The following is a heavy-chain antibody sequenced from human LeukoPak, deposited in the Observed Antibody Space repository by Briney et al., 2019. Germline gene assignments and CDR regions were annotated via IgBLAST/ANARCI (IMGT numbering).Heavy chain of an antibody. CDR1: GYTFTSYG. V-gene: IGHV1-69*13. J-gene: IGHJ1*01. D-gene: IGHD2-2*01. CDR2: IIPIFGTA. CDR3: ARLLLGYCSSTSCSFQYFQH. Sequence: ASVKVSCKASGYTFTSYGISWVRQAPGQGLEWMGGIIPIFGTANYAQKFQGRVTITADESTSTAYMELSSLRSEDTAVYYCARLLLGYCSSTSCSFQYFQHWGQGTLVTVSS.